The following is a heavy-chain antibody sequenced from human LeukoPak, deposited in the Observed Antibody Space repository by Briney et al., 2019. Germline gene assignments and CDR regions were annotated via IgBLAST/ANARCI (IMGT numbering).Heavy chain of an antibody. J-gene: IGHJ4*02. D-gene: IGHD1-1*01. V-gene: IGHV3-74*01. CDR3: ARGTTGATYYFDY. Sequence: GGSLRLSCAASGFTFSSYWMHWVRQAPGKGLVWVSRIYIDGSTTRYADSVKGRFTISRDNAKNTLYLQMSSLRAEDTAVYYCARGTTGATYYFDYWGQGTLVTVSS. CDR1: GFTFSSYW. CDR2: IYIDGSTT.